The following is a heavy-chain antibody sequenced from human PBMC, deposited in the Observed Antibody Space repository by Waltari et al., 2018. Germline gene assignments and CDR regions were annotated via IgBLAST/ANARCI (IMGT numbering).Heavy chain of an antibody. D-gene: IGHD1-26*01. Sequence: EVQLVESGGGLVQPGGSLRLACAASGLTFSSYWMHWVRHVPGKGLVWVSRISTDGSGANYADSVQGRFTSYRDNAKNILYLQMNSLRAEDTAVYYCARGPVSGSGSYYVGDYWGQGTLVTVSS. J-gene: IGHJ4*02. CDR3: ARGPVSGSGSYYVGDY. CDR2: ISTDGSGA. V-gene: IGHV3-74*01. CDR1: GLTFSSYW.